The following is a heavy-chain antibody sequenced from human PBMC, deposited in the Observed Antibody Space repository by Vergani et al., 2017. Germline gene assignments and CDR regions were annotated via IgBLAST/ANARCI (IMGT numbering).Heavy chain of an antibody. CDR2: IYYSGST. J-gene: IGHJ3*02. CDR3: ARGEYDSSGYLPFDI. V-gene: IGHV4-59*01. Sequence: QVQLQESGPGLVKPSETLSLTCTVSGGSISSYYWSWIRQPPGKGLEWIGYIYYSGSTNSNPSLKSRVTIAVDTSKNQFSLKLSSVTAADTAVYYCARGEYDSSGYLPFDIWGQGTMGTVSS. CDR1: GGSISSYY. D-gene: IGHD3-22*01.